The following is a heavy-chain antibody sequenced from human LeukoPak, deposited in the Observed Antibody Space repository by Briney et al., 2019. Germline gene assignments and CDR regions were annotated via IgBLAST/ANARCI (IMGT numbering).Heavy chain of an antibody. J-gene: IGHJ4*02. CDR3: ARVLRYDFWSAYYFDY. Sequence: ASVKVSCKASGYTFSGYYMHWVRQAAGQGLEWMGWINPHSGGTNFLQKFQGRVTMTRDTSINTAYLEVTRLRSDDTAVYYCARVLRYDFWSAYYFDYRGQGTLVTVSS. CDR1: GYTFSGYY. D-gene: IGHD3-3*01. CDR2: INPHSGGT. V-gene: IGHV1-2*02.